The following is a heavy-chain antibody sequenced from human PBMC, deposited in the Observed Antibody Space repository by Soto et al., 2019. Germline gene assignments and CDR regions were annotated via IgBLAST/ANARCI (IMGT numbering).Heavy chain of an antibody. J-gene: IGHJ4*02. CDR2: ISSSGSTI. CDR3: ASEVAYGYHPNGY. CDR1: GFTFSSYE. Sequence: GGALRVSCAPSGFTFSSYEMNWVRQAPGKGLEWVSYISSSGSTIYYADSVKGRFTISRDNAKNSLYLQMNSLRAEDTAVYYCASEVAYGYHPNGYRGQGPLVTVSS. V-gene: IGHV3-48*03. D-gene: IGHD2-15*01.